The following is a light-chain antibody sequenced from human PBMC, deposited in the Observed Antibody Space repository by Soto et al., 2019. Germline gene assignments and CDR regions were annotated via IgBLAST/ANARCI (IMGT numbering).Light chain of an antibody. Sequence: QPVLTQPPSASGTPGQRVTISCSGSSSDIGSNYVYWYQQLPGTAPKLLIYKNNQRPSGVPDRFSGSKSGTSASLAISGLRSEDEADYYCAPWDDSLSGGFGGGTKLTVL. CDR1: SSDIGSNY. CDR2: KNN. J-gene: IGLJ3*02. CDR3: APWDDSLSGG. V-gene: IGLV1-47*01.